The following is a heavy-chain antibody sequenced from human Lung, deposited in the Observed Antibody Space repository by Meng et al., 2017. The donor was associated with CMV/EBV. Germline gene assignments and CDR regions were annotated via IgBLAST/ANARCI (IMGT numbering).Heavy chain of an antibody. CDR3: ARLTGTVYVHWFDS. D-gene: IGHD1-7*01. V-gene: IGHV4-34*01. CDR2: IDGTGRT. Sequence: SXAVYGGSFSGSYWHWIRQPPGMGLEWIGEIDGTGRTKYSPSLNSQVTILLDTSKKQFSLELSSVTAADTAVYYCARLTGTVYVHWFDSWGQGTLVTVSS. J-gene: IGHJ5*01. CDR1: GGSFSGSY.